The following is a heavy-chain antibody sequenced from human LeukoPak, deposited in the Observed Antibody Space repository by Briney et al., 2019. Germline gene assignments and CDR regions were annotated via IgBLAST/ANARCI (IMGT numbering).Heavy chain of an antibody. J-gene: IGHJ5*02. CDR3: ARDLVGSNYYDSSGYFNWFDP. CDR1: GYTFTGYY. V-gene: IGHV1-2*02. CDR2: INPNSGGT. Sequence: ASVKVSCKASGYTFTGYYMHWVRQAPGQGLEWMGWINPNSGGTNYAQKFQGRVTMTRHTSISTAYMELSRLRSDDTAVYYCARDLVGSNYYDSSGYFNWFDPWGQGTPVTVSS. D-gene: IGHD3-22*01.